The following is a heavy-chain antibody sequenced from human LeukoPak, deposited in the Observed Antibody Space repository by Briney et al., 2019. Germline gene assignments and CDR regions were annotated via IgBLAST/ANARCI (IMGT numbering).Heavy chain of an antibody. D-gene: IGHD6-19*01. V-gene: IGHV3-48*02. Sequence: GGSLRLSCAASGLTFSTYSMNWVRQAPGKGLEWVSYISGSSGTMYYADSVKGRFTISRDNAKNSLYLQMNSLRDEDTAVYYCARDPSSSDYVDYWGQGTLVTVSS. CDR2: ISGSSGTM. J-gene: IGHJ4*02. CDR1: GLTFSTYS. CDR3: ARDPSSSDYVDY.